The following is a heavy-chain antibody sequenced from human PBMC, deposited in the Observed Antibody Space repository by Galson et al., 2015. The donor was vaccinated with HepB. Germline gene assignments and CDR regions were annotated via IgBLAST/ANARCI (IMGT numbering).Heavy chain of an antibody. Sequence: SLRLSCAASGFTFSSYSMNWVRQAPGKGLEWVSSISSSSYIYYADSVKGRFTISRDSAKNSLYLQMNSLRAEDTAVYYCARDQAAAGTRTSYNWFDPWGQGTLVTVSS. J-gene: IGHJ5*02. V-gene: IGHV3-21*01. CDR1: GFTFSSYS. CDR3: ARDQAAAGTRTSYNWFDP. D-gene: IGHD6-13*01. CDR2: ISSSSYI.